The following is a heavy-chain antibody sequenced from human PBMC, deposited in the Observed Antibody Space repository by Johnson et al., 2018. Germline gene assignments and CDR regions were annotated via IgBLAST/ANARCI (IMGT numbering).Heavy chain of an antibody. CDR3: ARVKSAMVKNGAFDI. CDR2: INSDESST. D-gene: IGHD5-18*01. V-gene: IGHV3-74*02. Sequence: VQLVQSGGGVVQXGRSXRLXCAASGFTFSRYWMHWVRQAPGKGLVWVSHINSDESSTTYADAVKGRFTISRDNAKNTLYLQMNSLRAEDTALYYCARVKSAMVKNGAFDIWGQGTMVTVSS. CDR1: GFTFSRYW. J-gene: IGHJ3*02.